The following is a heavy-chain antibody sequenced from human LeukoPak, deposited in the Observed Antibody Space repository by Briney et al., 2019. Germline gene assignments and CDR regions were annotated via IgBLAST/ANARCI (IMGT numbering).Heavy chain of an antibody. V-gene: IGHV3-53*01. D-gene: IGHD2-15*01. Sequence: GGSLRLSCAASGFTFSSDAMSWVRQAPGKGLEWVSVIYSGGSTYYADSVKGRFTISRDNSKNTVYLQMNSLRSEDTALYYCARVLCLGGSCYSNGVHWFDPWGQGTLVTVSS. CDR3: ARVLCLGGSCYSNGVHWFDP. CDR2: IYSGGST. J-gene: IGHJ5*02. CDR1: GFTFSSDA.